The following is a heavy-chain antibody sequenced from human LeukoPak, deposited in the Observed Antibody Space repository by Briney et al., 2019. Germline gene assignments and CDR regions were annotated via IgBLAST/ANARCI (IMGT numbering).Heavy chain of an antibody. J-gene: IGHJ4*02. CDR1: GFTFSDYY. CDR3: ARVEFRTAPDY. D-gene: IGHD5-18*01. V-gene: IGHV3-11*04. Sequence: GGSLRLPCAASGFTFSDYYMSWIRQAPGKGLEWVSYISSSGSTIYYADSVKGRFTISRDNAKNSLYLQVNSLRAEDTAVYYCARVEFRTAPDYWGQGTLVTVSS. CDR2: ISSSGSTI.